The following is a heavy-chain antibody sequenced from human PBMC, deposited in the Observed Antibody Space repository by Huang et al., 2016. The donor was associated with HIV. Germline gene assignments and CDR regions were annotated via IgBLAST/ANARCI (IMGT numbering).Heavy chain of an antibody. J-gene: IGHJ4*02. Sequence: QVQLVQSGSELRKPGASVKVSCQASGYTFTRYAMNWVRQAPGQGLEWMGWIKTNTGNPTYAQAFTGRFVVSLDTSVSTAYLQISSLEAEDTAVYYCARDYYDSRGYDIHAVVDYWGQGTLVTVSS. D-gene: IGHD3-22*01. V-gene: IGHV7-4-1*02. CDR2: IKTNTGNP. CDR1: GYTFTRYA. CDR3: ARDYYDSRGYDIHAVVDY.